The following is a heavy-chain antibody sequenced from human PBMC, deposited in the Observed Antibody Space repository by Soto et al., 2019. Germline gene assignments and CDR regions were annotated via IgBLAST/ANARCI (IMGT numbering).Heavy chain of an antibody. J-gene: IGHJ5*02. D-gene: IGHD3-3*01. CDR3: ARAYDFWSGWGGDWFDP. CDR1: GGSISSGGYY. V-gene: IGHV4-31*03. Sequence: SSETLSLTCTVSGGSISSGGYYWSWIRQHPGKGLEWIGYIYYSGSSYYNPSLKSRVTISVDTSKNQFSLKLSSVTAADTAVYYCARAYDFWSGWGGDWFDPWGQGTLVTVSS. CDR2: IYYSGSS.